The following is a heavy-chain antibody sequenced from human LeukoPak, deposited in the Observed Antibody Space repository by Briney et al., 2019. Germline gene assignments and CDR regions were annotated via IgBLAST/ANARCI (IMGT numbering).Heavy chain of an antibody. V-gene: IGHV3-7*01. CDR3: AKEIGRYCSGGSCYSLSPYYYYGMDV. Sequence: GGSLRLSCAASGFTFSSSWMNWVRQAPGKGLEWVGNINQDGSQTYYVDSVRGRFTISRDNARNSLYLQMSSLRAEDTAVYYCAKEIGRYCSGGSCYSLSPYYYYGMDVWGQGTTVTVSS. J-gene: IGHJ6*02. CDR2: INQDGSQT. D-gene: IGHD2-15*01. CDR1: GFTFSSSW.